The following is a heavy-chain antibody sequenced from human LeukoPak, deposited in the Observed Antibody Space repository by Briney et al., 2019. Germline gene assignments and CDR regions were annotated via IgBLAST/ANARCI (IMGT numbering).Heavy chain of an antibody. CDR1: GFTFSSYA. CDR3: VRGITTPDC. Sequence: GGSLRLSCAASGFTFSSYAMTWVRQAPGKGLEWVSGITRGGGTYYADSVKGRFTISRDNSKNTLYLQMSSLRAEDTAVHYCVRGITTPDCWGQGTLVTVSS. D-gene: IGHD3-3*01. CDR2: ITRGGGT. J-gene: IGHJ4*02. V-gene: IGHV3-23*01.